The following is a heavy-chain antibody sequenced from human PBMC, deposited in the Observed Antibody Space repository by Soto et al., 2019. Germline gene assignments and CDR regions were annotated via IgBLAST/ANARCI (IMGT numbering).Heavy chain of an antibody. Sequence: WVRQAPGQGLEWLGRTYYRSKWYNDYAVSVKSRITINPDTSKNQFSLQLNSVTPEDTAVYYCARDLNGVTTDHDAFDIWGQGTMVTVS. V-gene: IGHV6-1*01. CDR3: ARDLNGVTTDHDAFDI. CDR2: TYYRSKWYN. D-gene: IGHD4-17*01. J-gene: IGHJ3*02.